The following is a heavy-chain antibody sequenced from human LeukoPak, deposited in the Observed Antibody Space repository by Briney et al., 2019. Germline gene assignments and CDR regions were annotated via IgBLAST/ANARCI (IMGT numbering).Heavy chain of an antibody. Sequence: PGGSLRLSCAASGFTFSTYWMNWVRQAPGKGLEWVATIKQDGDEQYYVDSVKGRFTISRDNSKNTLYLQMTSLRAEDTAVYYCARDGYDSSGYYECWGQGTLVTVSS. CDR1: GFTFSTYW. J-gene: IGHJ4*02. CDR2: IKQDGDEQ. D-gene: IGHD3-22*01. CDR3: ARDGYDSSGYYEC. V-gene: IGHV3-7*03.